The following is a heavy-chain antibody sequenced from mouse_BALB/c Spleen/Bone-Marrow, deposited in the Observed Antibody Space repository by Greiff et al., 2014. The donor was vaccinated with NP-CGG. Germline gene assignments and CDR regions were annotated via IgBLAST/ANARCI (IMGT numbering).Heavy chain of an antibody. V-gene: IGHV1S22*01. Sequence: LQQSGSELVRPGASVKLSCKASGYTFTSYWMNWMKQRPGQGLEWIGNIYPGSGSSNYDEKFKSKATLTVDTSSSTAYMQLSSLTSEDSAVYYCTRGWGAMDYWGQGTSVTVSS. CDR1: GYTFTSYW. J-gene: IGHJ4*01. D-gene: IGHD2-3*01. CDR2: IYPGSGSS. CDR3: TRGWGAMDY.